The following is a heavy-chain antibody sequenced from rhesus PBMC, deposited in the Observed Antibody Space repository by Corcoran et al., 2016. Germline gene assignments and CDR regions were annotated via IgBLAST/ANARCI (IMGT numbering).Heavy chain of an antibody. V-gene: IGHV4-106*01. J-gene: IGHJ1*01. D-gene: IGHD1-44*02. CDR2: IYGSGGGT. Sequence: QVQLQESGPGLVKPSETLSLTCAVSGGSISDDYYWSWIRPPPGKGLEWIGYIYGSGGGTNYNPALTNRFTMSRETSKTQFSLKLSSVTAADTVLYYCAREVTRVGAIHFEFWGQGALVTVSS. CDR3: AREVTRVGAIHFEF. CDR1: GGSISDDYY.